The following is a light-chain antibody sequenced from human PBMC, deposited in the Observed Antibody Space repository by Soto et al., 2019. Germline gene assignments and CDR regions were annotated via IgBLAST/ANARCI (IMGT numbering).Light chain of an antibody. J-gene: IGKJ1*01. V-gene: IGKV3-20*01. CDR3: QQDGCSPWK. Sequence: EIVLTQSPGTLSLSPGARATLSCRASHGVASNYLAWYQQTPGRAPRLLIYTASTRSTGIPDRFSGSGSWTDFNLTISRLEAAYVAVYYCQQDGCSPWKFGQGTKVEIK. CDR2: TAS. CDR1: HGVASNY.